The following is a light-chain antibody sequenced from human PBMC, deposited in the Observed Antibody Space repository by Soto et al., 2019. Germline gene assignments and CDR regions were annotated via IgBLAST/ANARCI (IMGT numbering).Light chain of an antibody. CDR1: SSDVGGYNY. V-gene: IGLV2-14*01. Sequence: QSALTQAASVSGSPGQSITISRTGTSSDVGGYNYVSWYQQQSGKAPKLMIHEVSNRPSGVSSRFSGSKSGNTASLTISGLQAEDEADYYCRSYTRSRAYVFAIGTKVIVL. CDR2: EVS. J-gene: IGLJ1*01. CDR3: RSYTRSRAYV.